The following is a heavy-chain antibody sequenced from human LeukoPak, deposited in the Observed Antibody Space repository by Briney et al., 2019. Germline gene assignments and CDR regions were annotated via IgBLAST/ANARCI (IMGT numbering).Heavy chain of an antibody. Sequence: GGSLRLSCAASGFTVSSNYMSWVRQAPGKGLEWVSSISSSSSYIYYADSVKGRFTISRDNAKNSLYLQMNSLRAEDTAVYYCARDSKLNYYFDYWGQGTLVTVSS. CDR1: GFTVSSNY. CDR2: ISSSSSYI. V-gene: IGHV3-21*01. J-gene: IGHJ4*02. D-gene: IGHD1-1*01. CDR3: ARDSKLNYYFDY.